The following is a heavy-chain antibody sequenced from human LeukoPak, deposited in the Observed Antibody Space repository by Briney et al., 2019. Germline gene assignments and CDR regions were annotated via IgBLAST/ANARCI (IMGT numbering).Heavy chain of an antibody. V-gene: IGHV4-30-4*07. D-gene: IGHD3-3*01. Sequence: PSETLSLTCAVSGGSINTINYSWSWIRQPPGKGLEWIGYIFSSGSAYYSPSLKSRVTMSVDTSNNHFSLRLSSVTAADTTVYYCARDRAHSGVDYFDYWGQGTLVTVSS. CDR3: ARDRAHSGVDYFDY. CDR1: GGSINTINYS. J-gene: IGHJ4*02. CDR2: IFSSGSA.